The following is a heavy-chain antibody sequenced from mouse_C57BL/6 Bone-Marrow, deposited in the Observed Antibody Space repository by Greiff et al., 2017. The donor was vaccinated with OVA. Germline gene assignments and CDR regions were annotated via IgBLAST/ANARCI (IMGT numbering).Heavy chain of an antibody. CDR1: GYTFTSYT. CDR3: ARRVYLDY. D-gene: IGHD1-1*01. V-gene: IGHV1-4*01. Sequence: VQLQESGAELARPGASVKMSCKASGYTFTSYTMHWVKQRPGQGLEWIGYINPSSGYTKYNQKFKDKATLTADKSSSTAYMQLSSLTSEDSAVYCCARRVYLDYWGQGTTLPVPS. CDR2: INPSSGYT. J-gene: IGHJ2*01.